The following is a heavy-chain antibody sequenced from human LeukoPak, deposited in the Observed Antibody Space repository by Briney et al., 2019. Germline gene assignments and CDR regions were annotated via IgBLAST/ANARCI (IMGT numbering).Heavy chain of an antibody. CDR3: ASTRDYSSAAPSVFDY. V-gene: IGHV1-18*01. Sequence: ASVKVSCKASGYTFTNYGISWVRQAPGQGLEWMGWISAYNGNTNYAQKLQGRVTMTTDTSTSTAYMELRSLRSDDTAVYYCASTRDYSSAAPSVFDYWGQGTLVTVSS. CDR1: GYTFTNYG. CDR2: ISAYNGNT. D-gene: IGHD2-2*01. J-gene: IGHJ4*02.